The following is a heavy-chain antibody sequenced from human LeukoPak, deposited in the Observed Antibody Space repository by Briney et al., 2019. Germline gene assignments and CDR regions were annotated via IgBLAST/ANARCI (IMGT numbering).Heavy chain of an antibody. Sequence: GGSLRLSCAASGFTFSSYSMNWVRRAPGKGLEWVSSISSSSSYIYYADSVKGRFTISRDNAKNSLYLQMNSLRAEDTAVYYCARDLGDYVAGFLDYWGQGTLVTVSS. J-gene: IGHJ4*02. CDR2: ISSSSSYI. V-gene: IGHV3-21*01. CDR3: ARDLGDYVAGFLDY. CDR1: GFTFSSYS. D-gene: IGHD4-17*01.